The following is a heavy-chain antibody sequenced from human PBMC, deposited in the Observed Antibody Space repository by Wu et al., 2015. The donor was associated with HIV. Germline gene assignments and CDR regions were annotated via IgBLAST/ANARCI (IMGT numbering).Heavy chain of an antibody. CDR2: ISAYNGNT. D-gene: IGHD3-22*01. CDR3: ARDLAFLYYDSSGYSKSDY. V-gene: IGHV1-18*01. Sequence: QVQLVQSGAEVKKPGASVKVSCKASGYTFMSYGISWVRQAPGQGLDWMGWISAYNGNTNYAQKFQGRVTMTTDTSTSTAYMELRSLRSDDTAVYYCARDLAFLYYDSSGYSKSDYWGQGTLVTVSS. CDR1: GYTFMSYG. J-gene: IGHJ4*02.